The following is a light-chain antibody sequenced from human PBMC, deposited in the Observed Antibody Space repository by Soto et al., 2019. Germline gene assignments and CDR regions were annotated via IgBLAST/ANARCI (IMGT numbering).Light chain of an antibody. CDR1: TGAVTSGYY. CDR2: STT. Sequence: QAVVTQEPSLTVSPGGTVTLTCASSTGAVTSGYYPNWFQQRPGQPPRALIYSTTYKHSWTPARFSGALLGGRAALTLSGAQTEDEADYYCLLFYGNGVVFGGGTKLTVL. V-gene: IGLV7-43*01. CDR3: LLFYGNGVV. J-gene: IGLJ2*01.